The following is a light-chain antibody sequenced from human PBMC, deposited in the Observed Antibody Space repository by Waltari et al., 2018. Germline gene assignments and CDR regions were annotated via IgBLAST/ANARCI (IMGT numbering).Light chain of an antibody. CDR3: QAWDSSAVI. Sequence: SYELTQAPSVSVSPGQTASITCPGEKIENKYVYWYQQKSGQSPVLVIHQDTKRPPGIPVRFSCSSSGRAATLTIAGTHAVDEADYYCQAWDSSAVIFGGGTKLTVL. J-gene: IGLJ2*01. CDR1: KIENKY. V-gene: IGLV3-1*01. CDR2: QDT.